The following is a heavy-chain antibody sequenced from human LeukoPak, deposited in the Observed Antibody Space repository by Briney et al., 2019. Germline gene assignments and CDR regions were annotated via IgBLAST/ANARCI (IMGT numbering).Heavy chain of an antibody. D-gene: IGHD2-15*01. V-gene: IGHV3-48*03. CDR1: GFTFSSYE. CDR3: ARAYCSGGSCYSGWFDP. CDR2: ISSSGSTI. J-gene: IGHJ5*02. Sequence: PGGSLRLSCAASGFTFSSYEMNWVRQAPGKGLEWVSYISSSGSTIYYADSVKGRFTTSRDNAKNSLYLQMNSLRAEDTAVYYCARAYCSGGSCYSGWFDPWGQGTLVTVSS.